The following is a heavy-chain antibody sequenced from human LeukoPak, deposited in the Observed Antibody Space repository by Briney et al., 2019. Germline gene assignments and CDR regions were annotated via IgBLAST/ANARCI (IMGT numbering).Heavy chain of an antibody. J-gene: IGHJ4*02. CDR1: GFTFRSYA. CDR2: IGGSGGST. CDR3: AKVETAAAATLRGFDY. D-gene: IGHD6-13*01. V-gene: IGHV3-23*01. Sequence: GGSLRLSCAASGFTFRSYAMSWVRQAPGKGLEWVSSIGGSGGSTYYADSVKGRFNISRENSKNTLYLQKNSLRAEETAVYYCAKVETAAAATLRGFDYWGQGTLVTVSS.